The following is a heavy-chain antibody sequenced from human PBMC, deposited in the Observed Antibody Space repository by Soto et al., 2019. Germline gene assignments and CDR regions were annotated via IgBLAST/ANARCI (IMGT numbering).Heavy chain of an antibody. Sequence: EVQLLESGGGLVQPGGSLRLSCTASGFTFSNYALSWVRQAPGKGLEWVSAITGDGNGGYYADSVKGRFTISRDNSKSTLYLQMSSLRADETAVYYCAKRLSTGGVFDYWGQGTLVTVSS. J-gene: IGHJ4*02. D-gene: IGHD3-10*01. CDR2: ITGDGNGG. CDR3: AKRLSTGGVFDY. CDR1: GFTFSNYA. V-gene: IGHV3-23*01.